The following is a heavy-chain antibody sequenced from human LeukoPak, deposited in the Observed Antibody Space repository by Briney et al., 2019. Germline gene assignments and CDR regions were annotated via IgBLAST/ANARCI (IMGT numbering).Heavy chain of an antibody. CDR3: ARFATSTVTTFTYYYYGMDV. CDR2: ISSSGSTI. CDR1: GFTFSVYY. D-gene: IGHD4-17*01. J-gene: IGHJ6*02. V-gene: IGHV3-11*01. Sequence: PGGSLRLSCAASGFTFSVYYMSWIRQAPGKGLEWVSYISSSGSTIYYADSVKGRFTISRDNAKNSLYLQMNSLRAEDTAVYYCARFATSTVTTFTYYYYGMDVWGQGTTVTVSS.